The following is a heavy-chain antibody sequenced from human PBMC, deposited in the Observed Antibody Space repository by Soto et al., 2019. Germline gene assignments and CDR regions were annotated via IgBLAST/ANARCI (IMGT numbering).Heavy chain of an antibody. CDR1: GLPFASYP. CDR3: VREYYGSGVL. D-gene: IGHD3-10*01. CDR2: IGDGGHNT. V-gene: IGHV3-23*01. Sequence: EAQLLESGGGIVQPGGSFTPSFEASGLPFASYPMSWAPRVPGKGMQWVSYIGDGGHNTYYADSVKGRFTISRDDLLGTLYLQMNSLRAEDTALYYCVREYYGSGVLWGQGTLVTVSS. J-gene: IGHJ4*02.